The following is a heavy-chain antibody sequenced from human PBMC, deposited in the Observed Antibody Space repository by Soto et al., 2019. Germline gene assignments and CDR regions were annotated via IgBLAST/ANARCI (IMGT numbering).Heavy chain of an antibody. CDR1: GFTFSSYA. D-gene: IGHD2-21*01. CDR3: EKDMRNIVVVNAINY. Sequence: GGSLRLSCAASGFTFSSYAMSWVRQAPGKGLEWVSAISGSGGSTYYADSVKGRFTISRDNSKNTLYLQMNSLRAEDTAVYYCEKDMRNIVVVNAINYWGQGPLVTVSS. CDR2: ISGSGGST. J-gene: IGHJ4*02. V-gene: IGHV3-23*01.